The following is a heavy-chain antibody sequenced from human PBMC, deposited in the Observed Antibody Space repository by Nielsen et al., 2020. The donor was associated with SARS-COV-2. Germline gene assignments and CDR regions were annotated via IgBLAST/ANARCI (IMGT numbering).Heavy chain of an antibody. CDR2: ISYEGSKQ. Sequence: GESLKISCAASGFTFSSYGMHWVRQAPGKGLEWVAYISYEGSKQYYADSVKGRFTISRDLSNNTLYLQMNSLRVEDTAIYYCTKGAQLGDYWGQGTLVTVSS. CDR1: GFTFSSYG. J-gene: IGHJ4*02. D-gene: IGHD6-13*01. V-gene: IGHV3-30*18. CDR3: TKGAQLGDY.